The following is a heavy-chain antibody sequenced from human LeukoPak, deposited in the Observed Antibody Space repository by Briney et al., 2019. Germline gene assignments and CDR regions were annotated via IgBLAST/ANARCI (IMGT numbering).Heavy chain of an antibody. V-gene: IGHV3-23*01. CDR1: GFTFSTFF. CDR2: ISGSGGNT. J-gene: IGHJ4*02. D-gene: IGHD6-25*01. CDR3: AKGGHFDF. Sequence: GGSPRLSCVASGFTFSTFFMTWVRRAPGKGLEWVSAISGSGGNTYYTDSVKGRFTISRDNSKNTLYLQMNNLRAEDTALYHCAKGGHFDFWGQGALVTVSS.